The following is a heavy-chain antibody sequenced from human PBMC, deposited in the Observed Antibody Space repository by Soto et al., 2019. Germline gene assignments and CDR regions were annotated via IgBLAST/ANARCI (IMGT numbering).Heavy chain of an antibody. D-gene: IGHD3-3*01. V-gene: IGHV3-30*18. CDR3: AKDSRSSYYDFWSGYSNDY. CDR1: GFTFSSYG. J-gene: IGHJ4*02. CDR2: IPYDGSNK. Sequence: QVQLVESGGGVVQPGRSLRLSCAASGFTFSSYGMHWVRQAPGKGLEWVAVIPYDGSNKYYADSVKGRFTISRDNSKNTLYLQMNSLRAEDTAVYYCAKDSRSSYYDFWSGYSNDYWGQGTLVTVSS.